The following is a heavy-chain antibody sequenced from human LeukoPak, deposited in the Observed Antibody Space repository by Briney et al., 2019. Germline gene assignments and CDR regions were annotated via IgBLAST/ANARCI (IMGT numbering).Heavy chain of an antibody. CDR3: ARQTYGSGSYYNVS. CDR2: IYHSGST. Sequence: PSETLSLTCTVSGGSISSSNWWSWVRQPPGKGLEWIGEIYHSGSTNYNPSLKSRVTISVDKSKNQFSLKLSSVTAADTAVYYCARQTYGSGSYYNVSWGQGTLVTVSS. CDR1: GGSISSSNW. J-gene: IGHJ4*02. V-gene: IGHV4-4*02. D-gene: IGHD3-10*01.